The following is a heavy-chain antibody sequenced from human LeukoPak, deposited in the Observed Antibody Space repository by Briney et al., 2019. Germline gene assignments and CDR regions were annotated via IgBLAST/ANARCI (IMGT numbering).Heavy chain of an antibody. CDR3: ARERQGIAAAGPWGYYYYGMDV. Sequence: SETLSLTCTVSGGSISSYYWSWIRQPPGKGLEWIGYIYYSGSTNYNPSLKSRVTISVDTSKNQFSLKLSSVTAADTAVYYCARERQGIAAAGPWGYYYYGMDVWGQGTTVTVSS. D-gene: IGHD6-13*01. V-gene: IGHV4-59*12. J-gene: IGHJ6*02. CDR1: GGSISSYY. CDR2: IYYSGST.